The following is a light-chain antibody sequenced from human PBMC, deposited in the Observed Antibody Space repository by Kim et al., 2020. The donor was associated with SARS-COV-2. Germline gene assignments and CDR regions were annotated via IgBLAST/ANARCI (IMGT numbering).Light chain of an antibody. CDR1: QTIGTW. Sequence: SASVGDTVTITCRASQTIGTWLAWYQQKPGKAPKLVIYDTSTLESGVPSRFSGSGSGTEFTLTISSLQPEDFATYYCQRYTTYSGTFGQGTKLEI. J-gene: IGKJ1*01. CDR2: DTS. V-gene: IGKV1-5*01. CDR3: QRYTTYSGT.